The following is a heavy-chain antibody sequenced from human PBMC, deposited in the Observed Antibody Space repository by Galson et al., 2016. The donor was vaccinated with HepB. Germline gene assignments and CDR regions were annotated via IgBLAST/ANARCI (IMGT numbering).Heavy chain of an antibody. V-gene: IGHV4-34*01. CDR1: GGSFSDYS. D-gene: IGHD1/OR15-1a*01. CDR2: INHSGNT. Sequence: SETLSLTCAVYGGSFSDYSWNWIRQSPGKGLEWIGEINHSGNTKYNSSLKNRFTISRDNSKNTLYLQMNSLRAEDTAVYYCARPRTKGAYYYYMDVWGKGTTVTVSS. J-gene: IGHJ6*03. CDR3: ARPRTKGAYYYYMDV.